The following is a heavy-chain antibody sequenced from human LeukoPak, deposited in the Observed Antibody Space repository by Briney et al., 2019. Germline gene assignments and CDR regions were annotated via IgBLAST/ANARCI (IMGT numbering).Heavy chain of an antibody. J-gene: IGHJ3*02. CDR1: GFTFRSFA. V-gene: IGHV3-23*01. CDR3: TKGSVLTIFGMAWHAFDI. CDR2: ISGSGDST. D-gene: IGHD3-3*01. Sequence: PGGSLRLSCAASGFTFRSFAVTWVRQAPGKGLEWGSVISGSGDSTYYADSVRGRVTISRDNSKNTLYLQMNRLRAEDTAIYYCTKGSVLTIFGMAWHAFDIWGQGTMVTVS.